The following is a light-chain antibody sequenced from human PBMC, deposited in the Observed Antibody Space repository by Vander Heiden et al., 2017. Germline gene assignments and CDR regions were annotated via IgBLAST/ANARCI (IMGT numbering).Light chain of an antibody. V-gene: IGKV3-20*01. CDR1: QSVGSTY. CDR3: HQSGSSHT. J-gene: IGKJ2*01. CDR2: AAY. Sequence: EIVMTQSPATLSLSPGERVTLSCRASQSVGSTYLTWYQQKPGQAPRLLIFAAYTRATGIPDRFSGSGSGTDFTLTISRLEPEDVAVYYCHQSGSSHTFGPGTKLEIK.